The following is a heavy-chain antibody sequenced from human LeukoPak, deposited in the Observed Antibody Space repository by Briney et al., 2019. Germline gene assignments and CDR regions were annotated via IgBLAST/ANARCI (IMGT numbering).Heavy chain of an antibody. Sequence: GGSLRLSCAASGFTFSDYSMNWVRQAPGKGVEGISYIWIDSGNTNYADSVKGRFTISGDKAKNSLYLQMNSLRVEDTAVYYCARDYKYAFDNWGQGTLVTVSS. D-gene: IGHD5-24*01. CDR2: IWIDSGNT. J-gene: IGHJ4*02. CDR3: ARDYKYAFDN. CDR1: GFTFSDYS. V-gene: IGHV3-48*01.